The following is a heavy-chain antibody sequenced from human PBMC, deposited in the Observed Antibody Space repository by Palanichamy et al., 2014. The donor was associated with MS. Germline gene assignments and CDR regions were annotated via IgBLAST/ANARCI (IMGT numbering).Heavy chain of an antibody. J-gene: IGHJ5*02. CDR2: IYDSAST. CDR1: GGSIINYF. Sequence: QVQLQESGPGLVKPSETLSLTCTVSGGSIINYFWSWIRQPPGKGLEWIGYIYDSASTNYNPSLKSRVTILVDTSKNQFSLKLSSMTAADTAVYYCARVGRSANWFDPWGQGTLVTVSS. V-gene: IGHV4-59*01. CDR3: ARVGRSANWFDP. D-gene: IGHD3-10*01.